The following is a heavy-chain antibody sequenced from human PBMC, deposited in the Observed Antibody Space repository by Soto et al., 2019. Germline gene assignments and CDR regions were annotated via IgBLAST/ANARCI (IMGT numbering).Heavy chain of an antibody. J-gene: IGHJ5*02. D-gene: IGHD5-12*01. Sequence: QVQLVQSGAEVKKPGSSVKVSCKASGGTFSSYTISWVRQAPGQGLEWMGRIIPIIGIANYAQKIQGRVTITANKSTSTAYLEQISQRSDDTAVYYCAGVVPRTDGYPNSNYNWFDPWGQGTLVHVSS. CDR1: GGTFSSYT. CDR2: IIPIIGIA. V-gene: IGHV1-69*02. CDR3: AGVVPRTDGYPNSNYNWFDP.